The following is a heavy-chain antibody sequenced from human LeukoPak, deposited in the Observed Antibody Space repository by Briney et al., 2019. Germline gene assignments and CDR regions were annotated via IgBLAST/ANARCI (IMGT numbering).Heavy chain of an antibody. J-gene: IGHJ3*02. CDR2: INHSGST. CDR1: GGSFSGYY. CDR3: ARVTYSRSSMSLDAFDI. D-gene: IGHD6-6*01. V-gene: IGHV4-34*01. Sequence: PSETLSLTCAVYGGSFSGYYWSWIRQPPGKGLEWIGEINHSGSTNYNPSLKSRVTISVDTSKNQFSLKLSSVTAADTAVYYCARVTYSRSSMSLDAFDIWGQGTMVTVSS.